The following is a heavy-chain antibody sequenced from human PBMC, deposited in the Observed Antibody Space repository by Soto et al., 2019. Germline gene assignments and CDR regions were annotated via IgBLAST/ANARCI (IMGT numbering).Heavy chain of an antibody. V-gene: IGHV1-58*01. CDR1: GFTFTSSA. CDR3: AADKYYDDSSGYYPHDAFDS. D-gene: IGHD3-22*01. CDR2: IVVGSGNT. Sequence: SVKVSCKASGFTFTSSAVQWVRQARGQRLEWIGWIVVGSGNTNYAQKFQERVTITRDMSTSTAYMELSSLRSEDTAVYYCAADKYYDDSSGYYPHDAFDSWGQGKMVTVSS. J-gene: IGHJ3*02.